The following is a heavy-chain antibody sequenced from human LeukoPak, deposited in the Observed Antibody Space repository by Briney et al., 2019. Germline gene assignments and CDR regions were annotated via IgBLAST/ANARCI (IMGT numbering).Heavy chain of an antibody. CDR1: GFTFSSYS. CDR3: ARDYDFWSGYSYNWFDP. Sequence: PGGSLRLSCAAFGFTFSSYSMNWVRQAPGKGPEWVSSISSSSSYIYYADSVKGRFTISRDNAKNSLYLQMNSLRAEDTAVYYCARDYDFWSGYSYNWFDPWGQGTLVTVSS. V-gene: IGHV3-21*01. D-gene: IGHD3-3*01. J-gene: IGHJ5*02. CDR2: ISSSSSYI.